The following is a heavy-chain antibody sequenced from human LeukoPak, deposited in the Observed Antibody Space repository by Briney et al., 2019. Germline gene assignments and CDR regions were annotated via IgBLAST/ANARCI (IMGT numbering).Heavy chain of an antibody. V-gene: IGHV1-2*02. CDR3: AREVVIMNYYYMDV. Sequence: ASVKVSCKASGYTFTGYYMHWVRQAPGQGLEWMGWINPNNGGTNYAQKFQGRVTMTRNTSISTAYMELSSLRSEDTAVYYCAREVVIMNYYYMDVWGKGTTVTISS. D-gene: IGHD3-3*01. CDR1: GYTFTGYY. CDR2: INPNNGGT. J-gene: IGHJ6*03.